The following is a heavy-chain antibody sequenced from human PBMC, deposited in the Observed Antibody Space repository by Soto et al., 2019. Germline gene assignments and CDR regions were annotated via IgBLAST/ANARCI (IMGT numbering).Heavy chain of an antibody. CDR3: VGILMSRAMESFDY. CDR1: AGSLSRCY. Sequence: HVKLQESGPGLVKPSEPLSLTCSVSAGSLSRCYWGWVRQSPGEGLEWIAHISYTVDASYNPSLKVRLTISLDTSKNQIALSLMSVTAADTAVYYCVGILMSRAMESFDYWGQGTLVTVTS. J-gene: IGHJ4*02. CDR2: ISYTVDA. D-gene: IGHD5-18*01. V-gene: IGHV4-59*01.